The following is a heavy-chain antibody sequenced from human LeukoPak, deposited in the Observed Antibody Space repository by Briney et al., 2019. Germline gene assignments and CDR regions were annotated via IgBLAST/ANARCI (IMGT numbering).Heavy chain of an antibody. CDR1: GFTVGNNY. Sequence: GGSLRLSCAASGFTVGNNYMNWVRQAPGKGLEWVSLIFSHGETSYADSVKGRCTISRDNSKNTLYLQMNGLRVEDTAVYYCARDPPAVSINTYAWGQGTLVTVSS. CDR3: ARDPPAVSINTYA. D-gene: IGHD2-8*01. V-gene: IGHV3-66*01. J-gene: IGHJ4*02. CDR2: IFSHGET.